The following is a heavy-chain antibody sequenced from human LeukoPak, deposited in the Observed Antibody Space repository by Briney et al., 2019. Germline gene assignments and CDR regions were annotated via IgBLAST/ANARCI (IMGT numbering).Heavy chain of an antibody. J-gene: IGHJ4*02. D-gene: IGHD2/OR15-2a*01. CDR3: VREGEGPLSKDFDY. Sequence: TSMKVSCKSSEFTLTDHYIHWVRQGPGQGLEWMGYIGPHSTFTSSPQEFQGRVTMTRDASMSTAYMELTRLTSDDTAVYYCVREGEGPLSKDFDYWGQGTLVTVSS. V-gene: IGHV1-2*02. CDR2: IGPHSTFT. CDR1: EFTLTDHY.